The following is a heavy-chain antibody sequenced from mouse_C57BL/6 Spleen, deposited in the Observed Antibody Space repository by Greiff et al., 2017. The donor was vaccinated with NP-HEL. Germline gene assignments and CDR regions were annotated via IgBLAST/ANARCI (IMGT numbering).Heavy chain of an antibody. J-gene: IGHJ2*01. D-gene: IGHD2-1*01. CDR1: GFNIKDDY. V-gene: IGHV14-4*01. CDR2: IDPENGDT. Sequence: EVQLQQSGAELVRPGASVKLSCTASGFNIKDDYMHWVKQRPEQGLEWIGWIDPENGDTEYASKFQGKATITADTSSNTAYLQLSSLTSEDTAVYYCTTYGNYVPFDYWGQGTTLPVSS. CDR3: TTYGNYVPFDY.